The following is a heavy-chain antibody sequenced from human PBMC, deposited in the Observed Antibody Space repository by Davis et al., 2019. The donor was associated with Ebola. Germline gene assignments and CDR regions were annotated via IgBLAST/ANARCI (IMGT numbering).Heavy chain of an antibody. V-gene: IGHV3-48*03. CDR1: GFTFSTYE. D-gene: IGHD3-10*01. J-gene: IGHJ6*02. Sequence: PGGSLRLSCAASGFTFSTYEMNWVRQAPGKGLEWVSYISSSGITKYYADSVKGRFTISRDNAKNLLYLQMITLGAEDTAVYYCARDEGGDSWDRYYYGMDVWGQGTTVIVSS. CDR2: ISSSGITK. CDR3: ARDEGGDSWDRYYYGMDV.